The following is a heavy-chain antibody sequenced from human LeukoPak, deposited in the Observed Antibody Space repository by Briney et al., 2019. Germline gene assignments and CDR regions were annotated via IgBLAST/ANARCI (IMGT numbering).Heavy chain of an antibody. D-gene: IGHD1-26*01. V-gene: IGHV1-69*13. Sequence: SVKVSCKASGGTFSSYAISWARQAPGQGLEWMGGIIPIFGTANYAQKFQGRVTITADESTSTAYMELSSLRSEDTAVYYCASIRSGSYRNFDYWGQGTLVTVSS. CDR1: GGTFSSYA. CDR3: ASIRSGSYRNFDY. J-gene: IGHJ4*02. CDR2: IIPIFGTA.